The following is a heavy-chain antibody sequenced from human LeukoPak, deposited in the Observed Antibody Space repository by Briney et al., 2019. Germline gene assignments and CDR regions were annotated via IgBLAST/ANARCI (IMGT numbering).Heavy chain of an antibody. J-gene: IGHJ4*02. Sequence: SETLSLTCAVYGGSFSGYYWSWIRQPPGKGLEWIGEINHSGSTNYNPSLKSLVTISVDTSKNQLSLKLSSVTAADTAVYYCARGRAARLHYWGQGTLVTVPS. V-gene: IGHV4-34*01. CDR2: INHSGST. CDR1: GGSFSGYY. D-gene: IGHD6-25*01. CDR3: ARGRAARLHY.